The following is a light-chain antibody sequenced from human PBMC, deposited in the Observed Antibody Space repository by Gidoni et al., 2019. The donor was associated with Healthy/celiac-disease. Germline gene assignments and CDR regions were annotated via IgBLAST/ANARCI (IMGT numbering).Light chain of an antibody. CDR2: AAS. Sequence: DIQMTQSPSSLSASVGDRVTITCRASQSISSYLNWYQQKPGKAPKVLIYAASSLQSGVPSRFSGSGSGTEFTLTISSLQPEDFATYYCQQSYSPSRTFGQXTKLEIK. CDR3: QQSYSPSRT. V-gene: IGKV1-39*01. CDR1: QSISSY. J-gene: IGKJ2*01.